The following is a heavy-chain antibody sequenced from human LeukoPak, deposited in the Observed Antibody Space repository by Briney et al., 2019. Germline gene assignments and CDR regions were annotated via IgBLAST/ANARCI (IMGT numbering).Heavy chain of an antibody. D-gene: IGHD2-2*01. CDR1: GYTFSGYG. J-gene: IGHJ4*02. Sequence: ASVKVSCKTSGYTFSGYGISWVRQAPGQGLEWMGCISDYCGNANYAQKVQGRVTMTTDTSTSTAYLELRSLRSDDTGVYYCARGEGYCSCSTCHGESFDYWGQGTLVTVSS. CDR3: ARGEGYCSCSTCHGESFDY. V-gene: IGHV1-18*04. CDR2: ISDYCGNA.